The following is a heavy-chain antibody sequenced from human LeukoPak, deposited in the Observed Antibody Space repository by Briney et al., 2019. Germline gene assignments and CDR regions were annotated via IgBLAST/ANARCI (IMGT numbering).Heavy chain of an antibody. V-gene: IGHV4-39*07. Sequence: PSETLSLTCTVSGGSISSSSYYWGWIRQPPGKGLEWIGSIYYSGSTYYNPSLKSRVTISVDTSKNQFSLKLSSVTAEDTAVYYCARGPDDSSGYYLPLGYVDYWGQGTLVTVSS. D-gene: IGHD3-22*01. CDR1: GGSISSSSYY. CDR2: IYYSGST. J-gene: IGHJ4*02. CDR3: ARGPDDSSGYYLPLGYVDY.